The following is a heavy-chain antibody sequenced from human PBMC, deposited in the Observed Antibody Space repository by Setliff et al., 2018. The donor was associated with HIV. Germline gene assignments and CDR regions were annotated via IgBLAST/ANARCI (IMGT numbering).Heavy chain of an antibody. CDR1: GGSISRGSYS. CDR2: ISYTGIT. Sequence: SETLSLTCTVSGGSISRGSYSWGWIRQPPGKGLEWIGSISYTGITNYNPSLKSRVTISVDTSQNQFSLELTSVTAADTAVYYCARLRQWLAFFDSWGQGTLVTVSS. V-gene: IGHV4-39*01. CDR3: ARLRQWLAFFDS. D-gene: IGHD6-19*01. J-gene: IGHJ4*02.